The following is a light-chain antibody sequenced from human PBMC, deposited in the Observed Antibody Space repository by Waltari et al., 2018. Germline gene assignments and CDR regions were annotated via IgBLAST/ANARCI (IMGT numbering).Light chain of an antibody. CDR2: GAS. CDR1: QSISSSY. J-gene: IGKJ2*01. V-gene: IGKV3-20*01. Sequence: EIVLTQSPGTLSLSPGERATLSCRAIQSISSSYLAWYQQKLGQAPRLFIYGASTRATGIPDRFSGSGSGTDFTLTISRLEPEDFAVYYCQYYSTSPPYTFGQGTKLEIK. CDR3: QYYSTSPPYT.